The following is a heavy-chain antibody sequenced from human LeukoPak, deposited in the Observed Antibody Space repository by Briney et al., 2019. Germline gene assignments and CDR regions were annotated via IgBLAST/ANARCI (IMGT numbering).Heavy chain of an antibody. V-gene: IGHV1-69*01. D-gene: IGHD6-13*01. CDR2: IIPIFGTA. Sequence: SVKVSCKASGGTFSSYAISWVRQAPGQGLEWMGGIIPIFGTANYAQKFQGRVTITADESTSTAYMELSSLRSEDTAVYYCAAGLEYSSSWYSHYYYYGMDVWGQGTTVTVSS. CDR1: GGTFSSYA. CDR3: AAGLEYSSSWYSHYYYYGMDV. J-gene: IGHJ6*02.